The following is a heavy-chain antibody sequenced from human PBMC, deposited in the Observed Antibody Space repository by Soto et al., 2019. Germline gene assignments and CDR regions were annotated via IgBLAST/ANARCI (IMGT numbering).Heavy chain of an antibody. J-gene: IGHJ5*02. Sequence: GGSLRLSCAASGFTFISYEMNWVRQAPGKGLEWVSYISSSGSTIYYADSVKGRFTISRDNAKNSLYLQMNSLRAEDTAVYYCARQYYDCWSGYPIPTWFDPWGQGTLVTVSS. D-gene: IGHD3-3*01. CDR2: ISSSGSTI. CDR1: GFTFISYE. CDR3: ARQYYDCWSGYPIPTWFDP. V-gene: IGHV3-48*03.